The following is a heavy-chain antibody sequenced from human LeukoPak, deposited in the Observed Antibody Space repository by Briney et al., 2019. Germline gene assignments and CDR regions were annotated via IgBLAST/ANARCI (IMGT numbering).Heavy chain of an antibody. CDR2: IYTSGST. D-gene: IGHD4-17*01. V-gene: IGHV4-4*07. CDR3: AREPRATMTTVTSGGYYYMDV. CDR1: GGSISSYY. Sequence: PSETLSLTCTVSGGSISSYYWSWIRQPAGKGLEWIGRIYTSGSTNYNPSLKSRVTMSVDTSKNQFSLKLSSVTAADTAVYYCAREPRATMTTVTSGGYYYMDVWGKGTTVTVSS. J-gene: IGHJ6*03.